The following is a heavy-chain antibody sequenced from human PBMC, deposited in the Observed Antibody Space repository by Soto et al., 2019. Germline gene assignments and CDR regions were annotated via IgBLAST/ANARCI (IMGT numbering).Heavy chain of an antibody. J-gene: IGHJ6*02. D-gene: IGHD2-2*01. Sequence: GGSLRLSCAASGFTFSSYAMHWVRQAPGKGLEWVSVISYDGSNKYYADSVKGRFTISRDNSKNTLYLQMNSLRAEDTAVYYCARDRYDIVVVPGRGTSGMDVWGQGTTVTVSS. CDR2: ISYDGSNK. CDR1: GFTFSSYA. V-gene: IGHV3-30-3*01. CDR3: ARDRYDIVVVPGRGTSGMDV.